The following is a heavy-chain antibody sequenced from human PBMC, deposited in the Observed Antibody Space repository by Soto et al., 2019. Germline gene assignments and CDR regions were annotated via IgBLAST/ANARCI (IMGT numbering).Heavy chain of an antibody. V-gene: IGHV1-18*04. CDR1: GYPFIKYG. CDR2: IKVDSGYT. D-gene: IGHD3-9*01. J-gene: IGHJ5*02. Sequence: QLQLVQSAAEVKKPGASVRVSCKAYGYPFIKYGIRWIRQAPEQGLEWMGWIKVDSGYTNYAQKFQGRVTMTADTSSDTALMELMSLGLDDTAVYFCATSYDTGFDPWGQGTLVSVSS. CDR3: ATSYDTGFDP.